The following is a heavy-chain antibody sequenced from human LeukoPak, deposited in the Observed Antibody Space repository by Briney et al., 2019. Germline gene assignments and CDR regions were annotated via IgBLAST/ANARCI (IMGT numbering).Heavy chain of an antibody. J-gene: IGHJ6*03. D-gene: IGHD3-22*01. CDR2: MSPSGSS. Sequence: SETLSLTCAVYGGSFSDYYWTWIRQTPGKGLEWIGEMSPSGSSNYNPSLKSRVSISVDTSKNQFSLKLRSVTAADTAVYYCARGRQDVNMILVVMAGVSYYLDVWSKGTTVTVS. V-gene: IGHV4-34*01. CDR1: GGSFSDYY. CDR3: ARGRQDVNMILVVMAGVSYYLDV.